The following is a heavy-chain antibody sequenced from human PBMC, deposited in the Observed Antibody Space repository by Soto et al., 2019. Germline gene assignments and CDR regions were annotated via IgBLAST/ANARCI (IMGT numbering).Heavy chain of an antibody. Sequence: SETLSLTCTVSGGSVSSGSYYWSWIRQPPGKGLERIGYIYYGGSTNYNPSLKSRVTISVDTSKNQFSLKLSSVTAADAAVYYCARDHGYSYGYISDYYYGMDVWGQGTTVTVSS. J-gene: IGHJ6*02. D-gene: IGHD5-18*01. CDR1: GGSVSSGSYY. CDR2: IYYGGST. V-gene: IGHV4-61*01. CDR3: ARDHGYSYGYISDYYYGMDV.